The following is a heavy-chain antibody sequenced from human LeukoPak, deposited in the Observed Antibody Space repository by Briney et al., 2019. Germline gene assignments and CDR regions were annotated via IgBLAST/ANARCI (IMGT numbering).Heavy chain of an antibody. V-gene: IGHV3-23*01. Sequence: GGSLRLSCAASGFTFSSYAMSWVRQAPGKGLEWVSAMSGSGGSTYYADSVKGRFTISRDNSKNTLYLQMNSLRAEDTAVYYCAQPRYYYDSSGYLLDYWGQGTLVTVSS. CDR1: GFTFSSYA. CDR2: MSGSGGST. J-gene: IGHJ4*02. D-gene: IGHD3-22*01. CDR3: AQPRYYYDSSGYLLDY.